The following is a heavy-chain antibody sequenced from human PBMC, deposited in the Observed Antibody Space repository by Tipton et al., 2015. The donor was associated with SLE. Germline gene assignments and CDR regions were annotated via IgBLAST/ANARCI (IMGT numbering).Heavy chain of an antibody. V-gene: IGHV4-38-2*02. D-gene: IGHD2-15*01. J-gene: IGHJ6*02. CDR2: IYHSGST. Sequence: TLSLTCTVSGYSISSGYYWGWIRQPPGKGLEWIGSIYHSGSTYYNPSLKSRVTISVDTSKNQFSLKLSSVTAADTAVYYCASGTRLLLYYYGMDVWGQGTTVTVSS. CDR1: GYSISSGYY. CDR3: ASGTRLLLYYYGMDV.